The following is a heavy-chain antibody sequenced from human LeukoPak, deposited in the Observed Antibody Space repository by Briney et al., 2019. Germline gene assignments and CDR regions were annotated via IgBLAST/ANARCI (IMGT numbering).Heavy chain of an antibody. CDR2: IYYSGST. CDR1: GGSISSYY. V-gene: IGHV4-59*08. CDR3: ARNYYDFWSGYYGPGFDP. J-gene: IGHJ5*02. D-gene: IGHD3-3*01. Sequence: SSETLSLTCTVSGGSISSYYWSWIRQPPGKGLEWIGYIYYSGSTNYNPSLKSRVTISVDTSKNQFSLKLSSVTAADTAVYYCARNYYDFWSGYYGPGFDPWGQETLVTVSS.